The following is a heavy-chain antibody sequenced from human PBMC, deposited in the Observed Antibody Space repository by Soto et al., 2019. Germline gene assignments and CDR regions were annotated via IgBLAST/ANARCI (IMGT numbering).Heavy chain of an antibody. D-gene: IGHD3-16*01. CDR3: ATVIDRVTLGGNYHYVMDV. CDR1: GGTINSTA. V-gene: IGHV1-69*13. J-gene: IGHJ6*02. CDR2: IIPIFGAA. Sequence: PVKATCKYSGGTINSTALRWVRQATRQGLEWMGGIIPIFGAADYAQKFQGRVTITADASTTTAYMELSSLTSEDTAVYFCATVIDRVTLGGNYHYVMDVWGQGTTVTVSS.